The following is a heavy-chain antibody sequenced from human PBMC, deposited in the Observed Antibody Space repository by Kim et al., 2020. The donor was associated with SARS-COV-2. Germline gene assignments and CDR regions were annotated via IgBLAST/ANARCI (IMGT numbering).Heavy chain of an antibody. CDR2: IYHSGST. V-gene: IGHV4-4*02. Sequence: SETLSLTCAVSGGSISSSNWWSWVRQPPGKGLEWIGEIYHSGSTNYNPSLKSRVTISVDKSKNQFSLKLSSVTAADTAVYYCARDVRAVAGTYYYYYGMDVWGQGTTVTVSS. CDR1: GGSISSSNW. J-gene: IGHJ6*02. D-gene: IGHD6-19*01. CDR3: ARDVRAVAGTYYYYYGMDV.